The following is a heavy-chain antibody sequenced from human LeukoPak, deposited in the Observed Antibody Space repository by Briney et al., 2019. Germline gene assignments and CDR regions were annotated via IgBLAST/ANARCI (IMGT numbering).Heavy chain of an antibody. V-gene: IGHV3-23*01. Sequence: QPGGSLRLSCTASGFTFSSSWMHWVRQAPGKGLEWVSTISGSGSGTYYADSVKGRFTISRDNSKNTLYLQMNSLRAEDTAVYYCAKKGQQTGTDYFDYWGQGTLVTVSS. J-gene: IGHJ4*02. CDR3: AKKGQQTGTDYFDY. CDR1: GFTFSSSW. CDR2: ISGSGSGT. D-gene: IGHD3-9*01.